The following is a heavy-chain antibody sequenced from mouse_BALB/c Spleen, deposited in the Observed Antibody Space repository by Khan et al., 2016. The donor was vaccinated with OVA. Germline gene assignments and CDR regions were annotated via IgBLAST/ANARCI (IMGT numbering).Heavy chain of an antibody. J-gene: IGHJ3*01. Sequence: QVQLKESGAELAKPGASVKMSCKASGYTFTSCCMHRVNQRPGQGMEGIGYINPSTGYSKYNQKFKDKATLTADKSYRKAYMQLSNLKSDDDADPDCANHCSSSAWFAYWGQGTLVTVSA. CDR1: GYTFTSCC. CDR2: INPSTGYS. V-gene: IGHV1-7*01. D-gene: IGHD1-1*01. CDR3: ANHCSSSAWFAY.